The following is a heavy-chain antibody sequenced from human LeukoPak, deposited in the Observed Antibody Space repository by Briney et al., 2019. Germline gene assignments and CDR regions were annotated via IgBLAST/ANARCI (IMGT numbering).Heavy chain of an antibody. CDR2: IISSSSYI. CDR3: ARDRSFDY. J-gene: IGHJ4*02. V-gene: IGHV3-21*01. CDR1: GFTFSSFS. Sequence: PGGSLRLSCAASGFTFSSFSMNWVREAPGKGLEWVSSIISSSSYIYYTNSVMGRFTISTDNAKNSLYLQMNSLRAEDTAVYYCARDRSFDYWGQGTLVTVSS.